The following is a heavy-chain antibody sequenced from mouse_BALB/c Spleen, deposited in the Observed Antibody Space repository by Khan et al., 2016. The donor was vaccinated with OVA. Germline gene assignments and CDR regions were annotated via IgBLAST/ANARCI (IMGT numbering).Heavy chain of an antibody. CDR2: INPSNGYT. V-gene: IGHV1-4*01. CDR1: GYTFTSYT. J-gene: IGHJ3*01. CDR3: VREGGYQRRDGCVTY. Sequence: QVQLKQSGAELARPGASVKLSCKASGYTFTSYTIHWIKQRPGQGLEWIGYINPSNGYTNYNQKFKDKATLNTDKSSTTAYLNLSSLTSDDAAVYKCVREGGYQRRDGCVTYWGQGTLVTVSA. D-gene: IGHD3-1*01.